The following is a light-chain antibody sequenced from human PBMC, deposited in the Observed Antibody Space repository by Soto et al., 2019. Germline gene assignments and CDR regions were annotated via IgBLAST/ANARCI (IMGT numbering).Light chain of an antibody. CDR3: ISYAGSNLLYV. J-gene: IGLJ1*01. CDR2: EVS. Sequence: QSALTQPPSASGSPGQSVTISCTGTSSDVGGYNYVSWNQQHPGKAPKLMIYEVSKRPSGVPDRFSGSKSGNTASLTVSGLQAEDEADYYCISYAGSNLLYVFGTGTKVTVL. V-gene: IGLV2-8*01. CDR1: SSDVGGYNY.